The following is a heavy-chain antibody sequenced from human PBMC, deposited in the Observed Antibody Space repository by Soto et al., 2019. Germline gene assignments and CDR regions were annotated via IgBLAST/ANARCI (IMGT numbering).Heavy chain of an antibody. D-gene: IGHD3-10*01. CDR3: AIEPFKESPPGALAI. CDR2: IIPIFGTA. Sequence: SVKVSCKASGGTFSSYAISWVRQAPGQGLEWMGGIIPIFGTANYAQKFQGRVTITADESTSTAYMELSSLRSEDTAVYYCAIEPFKESPPGALAIWGQGTMVTVSS. J-gene: IGHJ3*02. CDR1: GGTFSSYA. V-gene: IGHV1-69*13.